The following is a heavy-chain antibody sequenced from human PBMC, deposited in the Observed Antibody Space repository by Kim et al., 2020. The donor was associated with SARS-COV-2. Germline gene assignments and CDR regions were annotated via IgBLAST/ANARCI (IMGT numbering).Heavy chain of an antibody. CDR1: GGTFSSYA. CDR2: IIPIFGTA. CDR3: ASHPFGGYGYNGAPDY. V-gene: IGHV1-69*06. D-gene: IGHD3-16*01. Sequence: SVKVSCKASGGTFSSYAISWVRQAPGQGLEWMGGIIPIFGTANYAQKFQGRVTITADKSTSTAYMELSSLRSEDTAVYYCASHPFGGYGYNGAPDYWGQGTLVTVSS. J-gene: IGHJ4*02.